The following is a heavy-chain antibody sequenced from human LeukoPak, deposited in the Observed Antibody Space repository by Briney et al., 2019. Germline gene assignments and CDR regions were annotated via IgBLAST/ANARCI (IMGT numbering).Heavy chain of an antibody. CDR1: GDSIASSPYY. CDR3: ARRGMVRGAMVDN. D-gene: IGHD3-10*01. J-gene: IGHJ4*02. CDR2: VYYSGTT. V-gene: IGHV4-39*01. Sequence: PSETLSLTCTVSGDSIASSPYYWGWIRQPPEKGLEWIASVYYSGTTFYNPSLKSRVTMSVDTSNNQFSLKLRSVTAADTALYFCARRGMVRGAMVDNWGQGTLVTVSS.